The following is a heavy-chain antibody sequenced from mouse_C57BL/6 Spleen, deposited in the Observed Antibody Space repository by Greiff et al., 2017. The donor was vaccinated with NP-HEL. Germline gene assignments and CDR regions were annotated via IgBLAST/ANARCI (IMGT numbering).Heavy chain of an antibody. CDR3: ARRGYSNPYAMDY. V-gene: IGHV1-50*01. J-gene: IGHJ4*01. CDR2: IDPSDSYT. Sequence: VQLQQPGAELVKPGASVKLSCKASGYTFTSYWMQWVKQRPGQGLEWIGEIDPSDSYTNYNQKFKGKATLTVDTSSSTAYMQLSSLTSEDSAVYYCARRGYSNPYAMDYWGQGTSVTVSS. D-gene: IGHD2-5*01. CDR1: GYTFTSYW.